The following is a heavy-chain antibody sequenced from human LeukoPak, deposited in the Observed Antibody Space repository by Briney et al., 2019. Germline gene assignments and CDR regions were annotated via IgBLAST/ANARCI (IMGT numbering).Heavy chain of an antibody. CDR1: GFTFSSYS. D-gene: IGHD3-10*01. J-gene: IGHJ3*02. CDR3: AKAAVRGVIIAYDAFDI. CDR2: ISGSGGST. V-gene: IGHV3-23*01. Sequence: GGSLRLSCAASGFTFSSYSMNWVRQAPGKGLEWVSAISGSGGSTYYADSVKGRFTISRDNSKNTLYLQMNSLRAEDTAVYYCAKAAVRGVIIAYDAFDIWGQGTMVTVSS.